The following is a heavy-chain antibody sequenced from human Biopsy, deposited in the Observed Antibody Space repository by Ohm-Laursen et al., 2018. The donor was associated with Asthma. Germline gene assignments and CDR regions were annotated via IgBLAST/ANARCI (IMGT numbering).Heavy chain of an antibody. Sequence: SLRLSCSAAGFAVSRDHMFWVRQAPGKGLEWVSVIYSGGTSHTADSVRGRFTISRDNSKNTVYLQMISLRVEDTSVYYCARGAYYDFWSGYSRPIPGYYGMDVWGHGTTVTVSS. CDR2: IYSGGTS. CDR3: ARGAYYDFWSGYSRPIPGYYGMDV. J-gene: IGHJ6*02. D-gene: IGHD3-3*01. CDR1: GFAVSRDH. V-gene: IGHV3-66*02.